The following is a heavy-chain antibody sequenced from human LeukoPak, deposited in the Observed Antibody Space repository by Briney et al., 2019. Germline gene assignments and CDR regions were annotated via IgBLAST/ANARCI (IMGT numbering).Heavy chain of an antibody. J-gene: IGHJ6*03. CDR3: ARGRFVAVAGIRGYYYYYMDV. CDR1: GGSISSSSYY. CDR2: IYYSGST. V-gene: IGHV4-39*07. Sequence: PSETLSLTCTVSGGSISSSSYYWGWIRQPPGKGLEWIGSIYYSGSTYYNPSLKSRVTISVDTTKNQFSLKLSSVTAADTAVYYCARGRFVAVAGIRGYYYYYMDVWGKGTTVTVSS. D-gene: IGHD6-19*01.